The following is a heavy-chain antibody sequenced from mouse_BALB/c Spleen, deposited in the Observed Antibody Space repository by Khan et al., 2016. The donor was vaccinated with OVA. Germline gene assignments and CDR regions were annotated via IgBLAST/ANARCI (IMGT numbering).Heavy chain of an antibody. CDR3: ARGNYYGKSAYAMDY. V-gene: IGHV1S41*01. D-gene: IGHD1-1*01. CDR2: IAPESGST. J-gene: IGHJ4*01. CDR1: GYTFTSYW. Sequence: DLVKPGASVKLSCKASGYTFTSYWINWIKQRPGQGLEWIGRIAPESGSTSYNEMFKDKATLTVDTSSSTAYIQVSSLSSEDSAVYFCARGNYYGKSAYAMDYWGQGTSLTVSS.